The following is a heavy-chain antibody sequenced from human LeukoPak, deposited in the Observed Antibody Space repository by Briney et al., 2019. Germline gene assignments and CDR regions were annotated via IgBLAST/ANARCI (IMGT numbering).Heavy chain of an antibody. V-gene: IGHV4-39*07. CDR2: IYYSGNT. J-gene: IGHJ5*02. CDR1: AGSISSDSYY. CDR3: ARHCYCSSTSCYPSYWFDP. Sequence: SETLSLTCTVSAGSISSDSYYWGWIRQPPGKGLEWIGTIYYSGNTYYNPSLKSRLTISVDTSKNQFSLKLRSVTAADTALYYCARHCYCSSTSCYPSYWFDPWGQGTLVTVSS. D-gene: IGHD2-2*01.